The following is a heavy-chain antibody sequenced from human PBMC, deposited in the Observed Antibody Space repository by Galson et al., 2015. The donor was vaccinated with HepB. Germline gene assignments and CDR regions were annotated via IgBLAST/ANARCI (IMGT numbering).Heavy chain of an antibody. Sequence: QSGAEVKKPGVSVKVSCKASGYTFTSYGISWVRQAPGQGLGWMGWISAYNGNTNYAQKLQGRVTMTTDTSTSTAYMELRSLRSDDTAVYYCARMRIYDILTAYSGPLDYWGQGTLVTVSS. D-gene: IGHD3-9*01. J-gene: IGHJ4*02. CDR2: ISAYNGNT. V-gene: IGHV1-18*04. CDR1: GYTFTSYG. CDR3: ARMRIYDILTAYSGPLDY.